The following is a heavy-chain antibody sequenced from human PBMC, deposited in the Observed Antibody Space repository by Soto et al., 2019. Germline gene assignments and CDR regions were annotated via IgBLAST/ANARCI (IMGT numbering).Heavy chain of an antibody. CDR3: ARDRGITGTTLINYYYYGMDV. CDR1: GYTFTSYY. V-gene: IGHV1-46*01. Sequence: ASVKVSCKASGYTFTSYYMHWVRQAPGQGLEWMGIINPSGGSTSYAQKFQGRVTMTRDTSTSTVYMELSSLRSEDTAVYYCARDRGITGTTLINYYYYGMDVWGQGTTVTVSS. J-gene: IGHJ6*02. CDR2: INPSGGST. D-gene: IGHD1-7*01.